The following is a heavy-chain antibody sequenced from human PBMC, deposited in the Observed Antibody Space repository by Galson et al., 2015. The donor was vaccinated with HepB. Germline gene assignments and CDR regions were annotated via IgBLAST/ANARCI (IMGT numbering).Heavy chain of an antibody. J-gene: IGHJ4*02. V-gene: IGHV3-64*01. CDR3: ARFTYYHDSTGYGLDY. CDR2: INANGYST. Sequence: SLRLSCAASGFTFGSSAMHWVRQAPGKGLESVSAINANGYSTYYANSVQGRFTISRDNSKNTLYLQMGSLRAEDMAVYYCARFTYYHDSTGYGLDYWGQGTLVTVSS. D-gene: IGHD3-22*01. CDR1: GFTFGSSA.